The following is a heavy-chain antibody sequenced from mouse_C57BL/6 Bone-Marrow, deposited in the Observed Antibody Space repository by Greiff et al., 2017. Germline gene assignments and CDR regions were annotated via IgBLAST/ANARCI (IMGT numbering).Heavy chain of an antibody. CDR3: AKPERIIYDGYYDYAMDY. CDR2: IWGDGST. D-gene: IGHD2-3*01. J-gene: IGHJ4*01. Sequence: QVQLKQSGPGLVAPSQSLSITCTVSGFSLTSYGVSWVRQPPGKGLEWLGVIWGDGSTNYHSALISRLSISKDNSKSQVFLKLNSLQTDDTATYYCAKPERIIYDGYYDYAMDYWGQGTSVTVSS. CDR1: GFSLTSYG. V-gene: IGHV2-3*01.